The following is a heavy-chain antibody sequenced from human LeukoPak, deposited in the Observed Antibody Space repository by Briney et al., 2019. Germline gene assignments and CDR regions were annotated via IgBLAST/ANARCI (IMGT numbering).Heavy chain of an antibody. D-gene: IGHD2-15*01. V-gene: IGHV1-18*01. CDR1: GYTFTSYG. CDR3: ARVWAYCSGGACYDY. Sequence: ASVKVSCKASGYTFTSYGISWVRQAPGQGLEWMGWISAYNGNTNYAQKLQGRVTMTTDTPTSTAYMELRSLRSDDTAVYYCARVWAYCSGGACYDYWGQGTLVTVSS. CDR2: ISAYNGNT. J-gene: IGHJ4*02.